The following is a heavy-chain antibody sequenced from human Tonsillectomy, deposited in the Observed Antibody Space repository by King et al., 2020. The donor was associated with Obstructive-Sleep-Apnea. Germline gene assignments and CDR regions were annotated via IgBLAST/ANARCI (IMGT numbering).Heavy chain of an antibody. V-gene: IGHV3-30-3*01. CDR2: ISYDGGKK. Sequence: VQLVESGGGVVQPGRSLRLSCAASGFPFSRFSIQWVRQAPGKGLEWVAVISYDGGKKYYADSVKGRFTISRDNSKNTLYLQMNSLRAEDTALYYCVRGSEEQLVPYYYYGMDVWGQGTTVTVSS. CDR1: GFPFSRFS. CDR3: VRGSEEQLVPYYYYGMDV. D-gene: IGHD6-13*01. J-gene: IGHJ6*02.